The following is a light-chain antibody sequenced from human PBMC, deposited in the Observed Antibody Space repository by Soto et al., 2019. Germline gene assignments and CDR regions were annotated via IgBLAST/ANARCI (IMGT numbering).Light chain of an antibody. CDR2: RVI. V-gene: IGLV2-11*01. Sequence: QSALTQPRSVSGSPGQSVTISCTGTSSDVGGYNYVSWYQQHPGKAPKLMIYRVINRPSGVSDRFSGSKSGNSASLSISGLQPEDEASYFCGSYTSATTWVFGGGTKLTVL. CDR1: SSDVGGYNY. J-gene: IGLJ3*02. CDR3: GSYTSATTWV.